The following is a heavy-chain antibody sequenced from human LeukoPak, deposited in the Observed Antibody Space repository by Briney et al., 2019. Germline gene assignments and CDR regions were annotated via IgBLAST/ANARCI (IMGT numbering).Heavy chain of an antibody. J-gene: IGHJ4*02. CDR3: AKDIITMVRGPYDY. V-gene: IGHV3-7*03. CDR1: GFTFSSYW. CDR2: IKRDGSEK. D-gene: IGHD3-10*01. Sequence: GGSLRLSCAASGFTFSSYWMTWVRQAPGKGPEWVANIKRDGSEKHYVDSVKGRFTISRDNSKNTLYLQMNSLRAEDTAVYYCAKDIITMVRGPYDYWGQGTLVTVSS.